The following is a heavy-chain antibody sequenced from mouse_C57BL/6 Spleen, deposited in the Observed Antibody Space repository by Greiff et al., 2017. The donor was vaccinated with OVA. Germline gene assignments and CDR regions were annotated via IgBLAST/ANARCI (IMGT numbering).Heavy chain of an antibody. J-gene: IGHJ2*01. CDR3: ARKGTAQATDY. CDR1: GYAFTNYL. V-gene: IGHV1-54*01. Sequence: VMLVESGAELVRPGTSVKVSCKASGYAFTNYLIEWVKQRPGQGLEWIGVINPGSGGTNYNEKFKGKATLTADKSSSTAYMQLSSLTSEDSAVYFCARKGTAQATDYWGQGTTLTVSS. CDR2: INPGSGGT. D-gene: IGHD3-2*02.